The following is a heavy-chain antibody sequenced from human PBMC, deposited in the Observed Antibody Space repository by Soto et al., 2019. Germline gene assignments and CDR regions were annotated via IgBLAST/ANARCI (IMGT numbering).Heavy chain of an antibody. Sequence: PSETLSLTCTVSGGSISSFYWSWIRQPPGKGLEWIGYIYYSGSTNYNPSLKSRVTISVDTSKNQFSLKLSSVTAADTAVYYCARDLGEYYFDYWGQGTLVTVSS. V-gene: IGHV4-59*01. J-gene: IGHJ4*02. CDR2: IYYSGST. D-gene: IGHD3-16*01. CDR3: ARDLGEYYFDY. CDR1: GGSISSFY.